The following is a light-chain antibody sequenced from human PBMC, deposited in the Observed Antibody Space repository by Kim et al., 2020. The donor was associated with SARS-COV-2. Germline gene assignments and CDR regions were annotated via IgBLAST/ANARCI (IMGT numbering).Light chain of an antibody. Sequence: LTQGDRATLSCRASQSIGDWLAWYQQKSGQAPRLVISDASNRATGIPARFSGSGYGTDFTLTISSLEPEDFAVYYCQQRRTWPLTFGGGTKVDIK. CDR2: DAS. CDR3: QQRRTWPLT. V-gene: IGKV3-11*01. J-gene: IGKJ4*01. CDR1: QSIGDW.